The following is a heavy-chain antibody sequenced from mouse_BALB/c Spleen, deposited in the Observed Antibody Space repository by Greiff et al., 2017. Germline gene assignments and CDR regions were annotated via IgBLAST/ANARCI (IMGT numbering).Heavy chain of an antibody. CDR2: INPYNDGT. J-gene: IGHJ4*01. D-gene: IGHD2-14*01. CDR3: ARGEGYYRYAMDY. CDR1: GYTFTSYV. V-gene: IGHV1-14*01. Sequence: EVQPQQSGPELVKPGASVKMSRKASGYTFTSYVMHWVKQKPGQGLEWIGYINPYNDGTKYNEKFKGKATLTSDKYSSTAYMELSSLTSEDSAVYYCARGEGYYRYAMDYWGQGTSVTVSS.